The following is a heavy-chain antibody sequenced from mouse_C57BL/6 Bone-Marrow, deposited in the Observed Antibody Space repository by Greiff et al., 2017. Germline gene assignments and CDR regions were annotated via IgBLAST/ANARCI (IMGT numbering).Heavy chain of an antibody. CDR2: IYPGSGST. D-gene: IGHD1-1*01. Sequence: VQLQQPGAELVKPGASVKMSCKASGYTFTSYWITWVKQRPGQGLEWIGDIYPGSGSTNYNEKFKSKATLTVDTSSSTAYMQLSSLTSEDSAVYYCAREIYYYGKGDYWGQGTTLTVSS. CDR1: GYTFTSYW. J-gene: IGHJ2*01. CDR3: AREIYYYGKGDY. V-gene: IGHV1-55*01.